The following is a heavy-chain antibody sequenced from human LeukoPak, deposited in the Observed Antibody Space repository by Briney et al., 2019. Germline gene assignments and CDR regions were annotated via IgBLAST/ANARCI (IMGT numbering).Heavy chain of an antibody. CDR3: ASVYGGPVL. CDR1: GFTFSSYAM. D-gene: IGHD5/OR15-5a*01. J-gene: IGHJ3*01. V-gene: IGHV4-4*02. CDR2: IYNSGST. Sequence: PGGSLRLSCAASGFTFSSYAMSWVRQPPGKGLEWVGEIYNSGSTSFNPSLKSRVTISVDKSKKQFHLKMGPVTAADPAMYYCASVYGGPVLWGQGTMVTVSS.